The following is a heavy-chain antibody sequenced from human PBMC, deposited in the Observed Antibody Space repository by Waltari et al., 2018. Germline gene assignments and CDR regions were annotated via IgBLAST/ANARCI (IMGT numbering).Heavy chain of an antibody. J-gene: IGHJ4*02. CDR2: IIPLSNEV. V-gene: IGHV1-69*01. CDR1: GDTVSSYA. CDR3: ARVDLTVDSRTYYFDF. Sequence: QVQVVESGEVKRPGSSVKLSCQASGDTVSSYAFSWVRQAPGTPLEWMGEIIPLSNEVNSAQNFQGRLTISAHEPTTTVFMELSSLRPEDTAVYYCARVDLTVDSRTYYFDFWGQGKLVAVSA. D-gene: IGHD1-20*01.